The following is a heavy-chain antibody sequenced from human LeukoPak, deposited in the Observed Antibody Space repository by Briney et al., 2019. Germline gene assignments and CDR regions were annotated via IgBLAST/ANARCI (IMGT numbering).Heavy chain of an antibody. V-gene: IGHV1-69*01. D-gene: IGHD2-2*01. Sequence: ASVKVSCKASGGTFSSYAISWVRQAPGQGLEWTGGIIPIFGTANYAQKFQGRVTITADESTSTAYMELSSLRSEDTALYYCARDRDCSSTSCYGRGRRTRFDPWGQGTLVTVSS. CDR1: GGTFSSYA. CDR2: IIPIFGTA. J-gene: IGHJ5*02. CDR3: ARDRDCSSTSCYGRGRRTRFDP.